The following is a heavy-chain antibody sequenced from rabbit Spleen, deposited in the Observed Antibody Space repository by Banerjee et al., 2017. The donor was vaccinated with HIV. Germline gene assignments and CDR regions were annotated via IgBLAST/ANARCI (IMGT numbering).Heavy chain of an antibody. D-gene: IGHD4-1*01. CDR3: ARETSSGWGIVSFYFSL. V-gene: IGHV1S40*01. J-gene: IGHJ4*01. Sequence: QSLEESGGALVKPGGTLTLTCTTSGFDLTNNNVMRWVRQAPGKGLEWIACIYSGSSGDTYYASWAKGRITISKTSSTTVTLQMTSLTAADTATYFCARETSSGWGIVSFYFSLWGQGTLVTVS. CDR2: IYSGSSGDT. CDR1: GFDLTNNNV.